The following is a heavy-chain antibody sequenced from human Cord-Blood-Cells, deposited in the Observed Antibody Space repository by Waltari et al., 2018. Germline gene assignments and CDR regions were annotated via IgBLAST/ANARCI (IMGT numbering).Heavy chain of an antibody. CDR1: GGSISSRSYS. J-gene: IGHJ4*02. D-gene: IGHD3-9*01. Sequence: QLQLQESGPGLVKPSETLYLPCTVSGGSISSRSYSWVWIRQPPGKGLEWIGSIYYSGSTYYNPSLKSRVTISVDTSKNQFSLKLSSVTAADTAVYYCASYGSELRYFDWGQGTLVTVSS. CDR3: ASYGSELRYFD. CDR2: IYYSGST. V-gene: IGHV4-39*01.